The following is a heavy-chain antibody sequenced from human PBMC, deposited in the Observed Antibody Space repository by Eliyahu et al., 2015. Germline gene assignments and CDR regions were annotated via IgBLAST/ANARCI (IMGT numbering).Heavy chain of an antibody. J-gene: IGHJ6*02. V-gene: IGHV3-30*18. Sequence: VQLVESGGGVVQPGRSLRLSCAASGFTFSSYGMHWVRQAPGKGLEWVAVISYDGSNKYYADSVKGRFTISRDNSKNTLYLQMNSLRAEDTAVYYCAKDLAPDIVVVVAATPVRGDYYYGMDVWGQGTTVTVSS. D-gene: IGHD2-15*01. CDR1: GFTFSSYG. CDR3: AKDLAPDIVVVVAATPVRGDYYYGMDV. CDR2: ISYDGSNK.